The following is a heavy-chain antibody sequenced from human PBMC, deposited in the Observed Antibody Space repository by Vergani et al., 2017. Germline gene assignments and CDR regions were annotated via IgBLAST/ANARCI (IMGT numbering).Heavy chain of an antibody. CDR2: IYPGYSDT. D-gene: IGHD2-2*01. V-gene: IGHV5-51*01. Sequence: EVQLVQSGAEVKKPGESLKISCKGSGYSFTSYWIGWVRQLPGKGLEWMGIIYPGYSDTRYSPSFQGQVTISADKSISTPYLPRSSLKASDTAMYDCARQKRSSRCCSSTSCRGYYYYYMDVWGKGTTVTVSS. J-gene: IGHJ6*03. CDR3: ARQKRSSRCCSSTSCRGYYYYYMDV. CDR1: GYSFTSYW.